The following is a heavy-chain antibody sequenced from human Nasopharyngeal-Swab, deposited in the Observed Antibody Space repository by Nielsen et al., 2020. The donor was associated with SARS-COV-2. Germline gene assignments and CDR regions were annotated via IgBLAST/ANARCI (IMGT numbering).Heavy chain of an antibody. V-gene: IGHV3-30*03. Sequence: GESLKISCAASGFTFSSYGMHWVRQAPGKGLEWVAVISYDGSNKYYADSVKGRFTISRDNSKNTLYLQMNSLRAEDTAVYYCARGSGSYKENLFDYWGQGTLVTVSS. CDR2: ISYDGSNK. CDR1: GFTFSSYG. J-gene: IGHJ4*02. CDR3: ARGSGSYKENLFDY. D-gene: IGHD1-26*01.